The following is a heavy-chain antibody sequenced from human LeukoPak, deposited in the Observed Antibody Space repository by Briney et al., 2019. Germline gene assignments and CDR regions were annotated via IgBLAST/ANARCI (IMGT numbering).Heavy chain of an antibody. D-gene: IGHD6-19*01. Sequence: PSETLSLTCTVSGGSISSSPHYWGWIRRPPGKGLEWIGSIYHSGRTYYNPSLQSRVTISVDTSKSQFSLKLSSVTAADMAVYYCARARGGSGWYFADYWGQGTLVTVSS. J-gene: IGHJ4*02. CDR1: GGSISSSPHY. CDR2: IYHSGRT. CDR3: ARARGGSGWYFADY. V-gene: IGHV4-39*01.